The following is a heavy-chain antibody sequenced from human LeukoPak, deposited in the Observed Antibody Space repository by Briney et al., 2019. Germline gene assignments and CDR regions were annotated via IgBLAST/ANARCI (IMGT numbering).Heavy chain of an antibody. D-gene: IGHD7-27*01. CDR3: ARPRWATGEVFDY. J-gene: IGHJ4*02. V-gene: IGHV3-23*01. CDR2: TTSSGGST. CDR1: GFTFSSYA. Sequence: GRSLRLSCAASGFTFSSYAMSWVRQAPGKGLEWVSATTSSGGSTFYADSVKGRFTISRDNSRNTLYLQMNSLRPEDTAVYYCARPRWATGEVFDYWGQGTLVTVSS.